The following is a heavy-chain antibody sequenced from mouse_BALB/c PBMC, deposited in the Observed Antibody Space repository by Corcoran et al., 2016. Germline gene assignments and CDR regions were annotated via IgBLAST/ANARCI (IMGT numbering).Heavy chain of an antibody. CDR2: INPYNGAT. Sequence: EVQLQQSGPELVKPGASVKISCKASGYSFTGYYMHWVKQSHVKSLEWIGRINPYNGATSYNQNFKDKASLTVDKSSSTAYMELHSLTSEDSAVYYCARDGKSALTSYWYFDVWGAGTTVTVSS. CDR3: ARDGKSALTSYWYFDV. V-gene: IGHV1-26*01. J-gene: IGHJ1*01. CDR1: GYSFTGYY. D-gene: IGHD2-1*01.